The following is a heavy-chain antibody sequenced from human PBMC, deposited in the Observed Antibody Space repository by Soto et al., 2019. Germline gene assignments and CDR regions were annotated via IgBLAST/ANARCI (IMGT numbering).Heavy chain of an antibody. Sequence: PGGSLSLSCAASGFTFSSYAMSWVRQAPGKGLEWVSAISGSGGSTYYADSVKGRFTISRDNSKNTLYLQMNSLRAEDTAVYYCAKSRYYYDSSPPDVWGQGTTVTVSS. CDR3: AKSRYYYDSSPPDV. V-gene: IGHV3-23*01. J-gene: IGHJ6*02. D-gene: IGHD3-22*01. CDR2: ISGSGGST. CDR1: GFTFSSYA.